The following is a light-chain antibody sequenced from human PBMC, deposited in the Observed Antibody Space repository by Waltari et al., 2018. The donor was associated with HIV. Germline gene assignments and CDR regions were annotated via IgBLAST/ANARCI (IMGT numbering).Light chain of an antibody. V-gene: IGLV2-11*01. CDR3: CSYAGSYIWV. J-gene: IGLJ3*02. Sequence: QSALTQPRSVSGSPGQSVTISCTETRSDVGGYNYVSWYQQHPGKAPKVMIYDVSKRPSGVPYRFSGSKSGNTASLTISGLQAEDEAYYYCCSYAGSYIWVFGGGTKLTVL. CDR1: RSDVGGYNY. CDR2: DVS.